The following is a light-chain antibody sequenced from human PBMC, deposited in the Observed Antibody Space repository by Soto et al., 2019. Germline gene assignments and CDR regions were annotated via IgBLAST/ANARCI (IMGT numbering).Light chain of an antibody. CDR3: GSWHSKLSTYV. CDR2: DNN. J-gene: IGLJ1*01. V-gene: IGLV1-51*01. Sequence: QSVLTQPPSVSAAPGQKVTISCSGSTSTIENNYVSWYQQLPGTAPRLLIFDNNQRPPGIPDRFSGSKSGTSATLGITGLQTGDEADYYCGSWHSKLSTYVFGTGTKLTVL. CDR1: TSTIENNY.